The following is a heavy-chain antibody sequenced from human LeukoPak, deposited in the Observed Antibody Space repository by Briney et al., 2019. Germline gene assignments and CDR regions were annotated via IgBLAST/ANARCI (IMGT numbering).Heavy chain of an antibody. V-gene: IGHV3-23*01. Sequence: PGGSLRLSCAASGFTFSTYAMSWVRQTPEKGLEWVSAISGGGGSTYYADSVKGRFTISRDNSKNTLYLQMNSLRAEDTAVYYCAKDARGYFQPFDYWGQGTLLTVSS. CDR3: AKDARGYFQPFDY. J-gene: IGHJ4*02. CDR2: ISGGGGST. CDR1: GFTFSTYA. D-gene: IGHD2-15*01.